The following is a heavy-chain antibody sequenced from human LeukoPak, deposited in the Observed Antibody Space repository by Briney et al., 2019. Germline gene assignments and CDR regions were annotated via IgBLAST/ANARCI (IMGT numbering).Heavy chain of an antibody. Sequence: PGGSLRLSCAASGFTFSSYAMSWVRQAPGKGLEWVSAISGSGGSTYYADSVKGRFTISRDNSKNTLYLQMNSLRAEDTAVYYCAKAGSTMVRGVIGTVVPWFDPWGQGTLVTVSS. CDR1: GFTFSSYA. V-gene: IGHV3-23*01. D-gene: IGHD3-10*01. CDR3: AKAGSTMVRGVIGTVVPWFDP. CDR2: ISGSGGST. J-gene: IGHJ5*02.